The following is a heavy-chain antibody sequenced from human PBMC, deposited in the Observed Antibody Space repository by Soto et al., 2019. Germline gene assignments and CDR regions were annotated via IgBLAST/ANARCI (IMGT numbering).Heavy chain of an antibody. Sequence: EDQLLQSGGGLVQPGGSLRLSCEASGFTFSTYWIHWVRQAPGEGLVWVSRISPDGNTAHYADSVQGRFTSSRDIARNTVYLQMTSLRDDDTAIYYCVGMILGNRDYWGQGSLVTVSS. CDR3: VGMILGNRDY. J-gene: IGHJ4*02. V-gene: IGHV3-74*01. CDR1: GFTFSTYW. D-gene: IGHD3-22*01. CDR2: ISPDGNTA.